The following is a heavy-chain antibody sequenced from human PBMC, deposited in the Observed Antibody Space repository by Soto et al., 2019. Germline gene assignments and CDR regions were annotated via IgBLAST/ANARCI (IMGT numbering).Heavy chain of an antibody. D-gene: IGHD1-1*01. CDR1: GFTVSSHY. CDR2: IYSGGST. Sequence: EVQLVESGGGLVQPGGSLRLSCAVSGFTVSSHYMSWVRQAPGKGLEWVSVIYSGGSTYYADSVKGRFTISRDNSKNTLYLQMNSLRAEESAVYYCAQHDWFDPWGQGTLVTVSS. CDR3: AQHDWFDP. J-gene: IGHJ5*02. V-gene: IGHV3-66*01.